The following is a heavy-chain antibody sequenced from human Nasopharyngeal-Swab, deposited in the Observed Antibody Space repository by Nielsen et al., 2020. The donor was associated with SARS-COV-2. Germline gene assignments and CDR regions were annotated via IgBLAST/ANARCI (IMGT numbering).Heavy chain of an antibody. V-gene: IGHV3-48*04. J-gene: IGHJ4*02. CDR2: ISGSRNAI. D-gene: IGHD3-10*01. CDR1: GFTFSSYN. CDR3: AKIRGVGSTEDHFDN. Sequence: GESLKISCAASGFTFSSYNMNWVRQTPGKGLEWISYISGSRNAIYYADSVKGRFTISRDNAKNSLYLQMNSLRAEDTAVYYCAKIRGVGSTEDHFDNWGQGTLVTVSS.